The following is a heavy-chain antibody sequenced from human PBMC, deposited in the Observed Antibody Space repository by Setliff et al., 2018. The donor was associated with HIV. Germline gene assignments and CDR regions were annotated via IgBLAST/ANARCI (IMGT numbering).Heavy chain of an antibody. D-gene: IGHD4-17*01. V-gene: IGHV5-51*01. CDR2: IFPGDSDT. Sequence: GESLKISCKGSGYNFNSHWIGWVRQMPGKSLDWLGIIFPGDSDTRYNPPFEGQVTISADKSISTAYLQWSSLKASDTAIYYCTRQGDFGQWGDYWGQGAQVTVSS. CDR3: TRQGDFGQWGDY. CDR1: GYNFNSHW. J-gene: IGHJ4*02.